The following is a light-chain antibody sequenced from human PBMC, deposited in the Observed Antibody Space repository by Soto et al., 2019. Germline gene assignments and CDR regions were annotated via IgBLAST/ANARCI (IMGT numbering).Light chain of an antibody. CDR3: QHYNSYSEA. CDR2: KAS. V-gene: IGKV1-5*03. Sequence: DIQMTQSPSSLSASVGDRVTITCRASQGIRNDLGWYQQKPGKAPNLLSYKASHLENGVPSRFSGSGSGTEFTLTISSLQPDDFATYCCQHYNSYSEAFGQGTKVDI. J-gene: IGKJ1*01. CDR1: QGIRND.